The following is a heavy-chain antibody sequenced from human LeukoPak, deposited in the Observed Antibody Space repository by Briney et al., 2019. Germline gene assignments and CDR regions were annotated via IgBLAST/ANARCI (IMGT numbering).Heavy chain of an antibody. Sequence: GGSLRLSCAASEFTFSIYSMNWVRQAPGKGLEWVSSISISSTYIYYADSVKGRFTISRDNAKISLFLQMNSLGADDTAVYYCAREDASGSYYRSLDYWGQGTLVTVSS. D-gene: IGHD3-10*01. CDR3: AREDASGSYYRSLDY. CDR1: EFTFSIYS. J-gene: IGHJ4*02. V-gene: IGHV3-21*01. CDR2: ISISSTYI.